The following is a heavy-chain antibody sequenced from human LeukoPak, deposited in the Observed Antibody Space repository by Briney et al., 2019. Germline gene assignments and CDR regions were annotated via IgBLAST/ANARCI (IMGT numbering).Heavy chain of an antibody. V-gene: IGHV3-74*01. D-gene: IGHD5-18*01. CDR1: GFTFSYYW. J-gene: IGHJ4*02. CDR2: ISSDGSST. Sequence: PGGSLRLSCAASGFTFSYYWMHWVRQAPGKGLVWVSRISSDGSSTNHADSVKGRLTISRDNAKNTLYLQMNSLRAEDTAVYYCARGGIYSYDPADYWGQGTLVTVSS. CDR3: ARGGIYSYDPADY.